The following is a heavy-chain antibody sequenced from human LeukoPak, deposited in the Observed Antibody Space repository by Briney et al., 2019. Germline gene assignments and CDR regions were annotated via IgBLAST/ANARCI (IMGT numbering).Heavy chain of an antibody. Sequence: LETLSLTCTVSGGSISSSSYYWGWIRQPPGKGLEWIGSIYYSGSTYYNPSLKSRVTISVDTSKNQFSLKLSSVTAADTAVYYCATSGYSYALGYYWGQGTLVTVSS. V-gene: IGHV4-39*01. CDR1: GGSISSSSYY. J-gene: IGHJ4*02. CDR2: IYYSGST. CDR3: ATSGYSYALGYY. D-gene: IGHD5-18*01.